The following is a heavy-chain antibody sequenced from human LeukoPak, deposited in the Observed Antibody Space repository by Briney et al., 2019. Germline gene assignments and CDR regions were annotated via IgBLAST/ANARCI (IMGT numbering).Heavy chain of an antibody. D-gene: IGHD6-19*01. CDR3: AGYYSSGWFRDAFDI. CDR2: IYYSGST. J-gene: IGHJ3*02. V-gene: IGHV4-59*01. CDR1: GGSISSYY. Sequence: SKTLSLTCTVSGGSISSYYWSWIRQPPGKGLEWIGYIYYSGSTNYNPSLKSRVTISVDTSKNQFSLKLSSVTAADTAVYYCAGYYSSGWFRDAFDIWGQGTMVTVSS.